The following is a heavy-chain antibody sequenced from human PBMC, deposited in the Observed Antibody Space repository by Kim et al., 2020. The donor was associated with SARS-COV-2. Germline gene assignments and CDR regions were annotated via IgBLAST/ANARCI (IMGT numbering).Heavy chain of an antibody. J-gene: IGHJ4*02. CDR3: AKDRGYFDY. Sequence: GSKKYYVDSVKGRFTISRDNSKHTLYLQMNSLRAEDTAVYYCAKDRGYFDYWGQGTLVTVSS. CDR2: GSKK. V-gene: IGHV3-30*02.